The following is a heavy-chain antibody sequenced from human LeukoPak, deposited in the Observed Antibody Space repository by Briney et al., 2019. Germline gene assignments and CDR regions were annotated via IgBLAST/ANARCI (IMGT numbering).Heavy chain of an antibody. D-gene: IGHD3-10*01. CDR2: ITDSGKP. CDR3: ANRNYYLDH. J-gene: IGHJ4*02. CDR1: GFSFSTYT. V-gene: IGHV3-23*01. Sequence: PGGSLRLSCTASGFSFSTYTMTWVRQAPGKGLEWVSGITDSGKPCYADSVKGRFTISRDNSKSTLYLQINSLRAEDTAVYYCANRNYYLDHWGQGALVTVSS.